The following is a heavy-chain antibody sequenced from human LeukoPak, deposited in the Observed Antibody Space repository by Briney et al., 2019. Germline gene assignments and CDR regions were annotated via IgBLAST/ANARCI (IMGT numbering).Heavy chain of an antibody. CDR3: ARDSVVPAAIRFDP. D-gene: IGHD2-2*01. Sequence: SVKVSCKASGGTFSSYAISWVRQALGQRLEWMGGIIPIFGTANYAQKFQGRVTITTDESTSTAYMELSSLRSEDTAVYYCARDSVVPAAIRFDPWGQGTLVTVSS. CDR2: IIPIFGTA. J-gene: IGHJ5*02. CDR1: GGTFSSYA. V-gene: IGHV1-69*05.